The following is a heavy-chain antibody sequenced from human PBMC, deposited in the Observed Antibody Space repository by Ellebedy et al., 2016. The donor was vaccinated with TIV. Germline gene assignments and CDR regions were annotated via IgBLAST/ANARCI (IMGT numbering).Heavy chain of an antibody. J-gene: IGHJ4*02. CDR2: IFSSGNT. CDR1: GVAIGRTTYY. Sequence: SETLSLXCAVPGVAIGRTTYYWAWIRQAPGKGLEWIGSIFSSGNTHYNVFLETRVTISRDTSRNQFSLRLSSVTAADTAVYYCARHVGSASGDHFDYWGQGTVVTVSS. CDR3: ARHVGSASGDHFDY. D-gene: IGHD3-10*01. V-gene: IGHV4-39*01.